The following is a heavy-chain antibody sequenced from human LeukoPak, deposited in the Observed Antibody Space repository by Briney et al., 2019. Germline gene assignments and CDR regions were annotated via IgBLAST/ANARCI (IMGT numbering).Heavy chain of an antibody. CDR1: GGSISSYY. Sequence: SETLSLTCTVSGGSISSYYWSWIRQPPGKGLEWIGYISYSGSTYYNPSLKSRVTISVDTSKNQFSLKLSSVTAADTAVYYCARDRGNYGNWFDPWGQGTLVTVSS. J-gene: IGHJ5*02. CDR2: ISYSGST. D-gene: IGHD3-16*01. CDR3: ARDRGNYGNWFDP. V-gene: IGHV4-59*12.